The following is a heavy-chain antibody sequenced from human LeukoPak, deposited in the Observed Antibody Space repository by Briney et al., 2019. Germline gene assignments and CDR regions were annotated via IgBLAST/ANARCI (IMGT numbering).Heavy chain of an antibody. J-gene: IGHJ4*02. V-gene: IGHV3-30*19. D-gene: IGHD1-26*01. CDR3: ARDSVRSGSYSIRPDY. CDR1: GFTFSSYG. CDR2: ISYDGSNK. Sequence: GGSLRLSCAASGFTFSSYGMHWVRQAPGKGLEWVAVISYDGSNKYYADSVKGRFTISRDNSKNTLYLQMNSLRAEDTAVYYCARDSVRSGSYSIRPDYWGQGTLVTVSS.